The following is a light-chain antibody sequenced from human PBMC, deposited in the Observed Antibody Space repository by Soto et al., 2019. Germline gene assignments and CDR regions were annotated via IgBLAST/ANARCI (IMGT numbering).Light chain of an antibody. CDR3: QQSSDWPLT. CDR2: DAS. CDR1: QSVNSY. Sequence: EIVLTQSPATLSLSPGERATLSCRASQSVNSYLAWYQQRPGQAPRLLIYDASNGATGIPARFSGSGSGTDCTLTISSLEPEDFAVYYCQQSSDWPLTFGGGTKVEIK. J-gene: IGKJ4*01. V-gene: IGKV3-11*01.